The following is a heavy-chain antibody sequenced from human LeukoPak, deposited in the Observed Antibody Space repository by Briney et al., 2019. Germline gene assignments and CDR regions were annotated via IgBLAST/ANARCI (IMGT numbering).Heavy chain of an antibody. Sequence: PGGSLRLSCAASGFTFSSYGMHWVRQPPGKGLEWVSSISGSGGSDFYADSVKGRFTTSRDNSKNTLYLEMHNLRAEDTAAYYCAKENGDLLTGPFDYWGQGTLVTVSP. CDR3: AKENGDLLTGPFDY. CDR2: ISGSGGSD. D-gene: IGHD3-9*01. V-gene: IGHV3-23*01. J-gene: IGHJ4*02. CDR1: GFTFSSYG.